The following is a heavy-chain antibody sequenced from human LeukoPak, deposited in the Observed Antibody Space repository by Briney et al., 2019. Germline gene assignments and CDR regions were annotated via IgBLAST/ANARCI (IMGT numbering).Heavy chain of an antibody. V-gene: IGHV4-59*11. D-gene: IGHD1-26*01. CDR3: ARESGSSGYYGMDV. Sequence: PSETLSLTCGVSVDSFRIHYWTWIRQPPGKGLEWSGYIYYSGSTNYNPSLKSRVTISVDSSKNQFSLKLSSVTAADTAVYYCARESGSSGYYGMDVWVQGTTVTVSS. CDR1: VDSFRIHY. J-gene: IGHJ6*02. CDR2: IYYSGST.